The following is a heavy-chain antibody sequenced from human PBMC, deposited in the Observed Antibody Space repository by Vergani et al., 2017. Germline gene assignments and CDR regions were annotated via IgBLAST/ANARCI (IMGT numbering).Heavy chain of an antibody. D-gene: IGHD3-16*01. Sequence: VQVVESGGGLIKPGGSLRLSCVVSGITFKNAWINWVRQAPGKGLEWIGSIYYSGSTYYNPSLKSRVSISVDTSKNQFSLKLSSVTAADSAVYYCARHDSGHYDSSYYGLDVWGQGTTVTVSS. CDR3: ARHDSGHYDSSYYGLDV. CDR1: GITFKNAW. V-gene: IGHV4-39*01. CDR2: IYYSGST. J-gene: IGHJ6*02.